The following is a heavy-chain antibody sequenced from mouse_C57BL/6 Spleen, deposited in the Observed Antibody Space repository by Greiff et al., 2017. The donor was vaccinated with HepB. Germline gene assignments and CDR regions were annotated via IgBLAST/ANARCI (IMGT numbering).Heavy chain of an antibody. CDR2: ISSGGSYT. J-gene: IGHJ4*01. V-gene: IGHV5-6*01. CDR1: GFTFSSYG. D-gene: IGHD1-1*01. Sequence: VQLQQSGGDLVKPGGSLKLSCAASGFTFSSYGMSWVRQTPDKRLEWVATISSGGSYTDYPDSVKGRFTISRDNAKNTLYLQMSSLKSDDTAMYYCERQGITTVVEDYWGKGTSVTVSS. CDR3: ERQGITTVVEDY.